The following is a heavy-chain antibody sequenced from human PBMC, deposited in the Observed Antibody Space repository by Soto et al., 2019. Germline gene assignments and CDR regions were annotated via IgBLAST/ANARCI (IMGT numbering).Heavy chain of an antibody. CDR2: IYYSGST. J-gene: IGHJ6*02. D-gene: IGHD1-1*01. Sequence: SETLSLTCTVSGGSVSSGSYYWSWIRQPPGKGLEWIGYIYYSGSTNYNPSLKSRVTISVDTSKNQFSLKLSSVTAADTAVYYCARDAVNEHYYYGMDVWGQGXTVTVPS. CDR1: GGSVSSGSYY. V-gene: IGHV4-61*01. CDR3: ARDAVNEHYYYGMDV.